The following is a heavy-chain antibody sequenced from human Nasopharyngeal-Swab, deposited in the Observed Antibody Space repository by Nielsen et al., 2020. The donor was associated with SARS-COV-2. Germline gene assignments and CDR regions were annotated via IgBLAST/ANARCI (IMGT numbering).Heavy chain of an antibody. CDR2: ISYDGSNK. Sequence: GESLKISCAASGFTFSSYGMPWVRQAPGKGLEWVAVISYDGSNKYYADSVKGRFTISRDNSKNTLYLQMNSLRAEDTAVYYCAKDRIVVVTVWYYFDYWGQGTLVTVSS. J-gene: IGHJ4*02. CDR1: GFTFSSYG. CDR3: AKDRIVVVTVWYYFDY. D-gene: IGHD2-21*02. V-gene: IGHV3-30*18.